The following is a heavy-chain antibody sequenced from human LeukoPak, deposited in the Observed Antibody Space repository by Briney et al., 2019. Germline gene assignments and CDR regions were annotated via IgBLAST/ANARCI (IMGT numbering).Heavy chain of an antibody. CDR3: ARDPPRIVVVVAATNYYGMDV. D-gene: IGHD2-15*01. CDR2: ISAYNGNT. V-gene: IGHV1-18*01. J-gene: IGHJ6*02. CDR1: GYTFTSYG. Sequence: ASVKVSCKASGYTFTSYGISWVRQAPGQGLVWMGWISAYNGNTNYAQKLQGRVTMTTDTSTNTAYMELRSLRSDDTAVYYCARDPPRIVVVVAATNYYGMDVWGQGTTVTVSS.